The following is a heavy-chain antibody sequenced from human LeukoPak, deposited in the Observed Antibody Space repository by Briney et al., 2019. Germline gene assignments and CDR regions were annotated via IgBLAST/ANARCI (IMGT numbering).Heavy chain of an antibody. Sequence: SETLSLTCAVYGGSFSGYYWSWIRQPPGKGLEWIGEINHSGSTNYNPSLKSRVTISVDTSKNQFSLKLSSVTAADTAVYYCARDFYSGYDFESVYYMDVWGKGTTVTVSS. D-gene: IGHD5-12*01. CDR2: INHSGST. CDR3: ARDFYSGYDFESVYYMDV. V-gene: IGHV4-34*01. J-gene: IGHJ6*03. CDR1: GGSFSGYY.